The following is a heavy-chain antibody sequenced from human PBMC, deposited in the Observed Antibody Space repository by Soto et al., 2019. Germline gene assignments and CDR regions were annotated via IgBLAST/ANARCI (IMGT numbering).Heavy chain of an antibody. CDR2: IIPIFGTA. CDR3: ARPPSGQLGAEYFQH. V-gene: IGHV1-69*01. CDR1: GGTFSSYA. D-gene: IGHD6-13*01. Sequence: QVQLVQSGAEVKKPGSSVKVSCKASGGTFSSYAISWVRQAPGQGLEWMGGIIPIFGTANYAQKFQGRVTITADESTITAYMELSSLRSEDTAVYYCARPPSGQLGAEYFQHWGQGTLVTVSS. J-gene: IGHJ1*01.